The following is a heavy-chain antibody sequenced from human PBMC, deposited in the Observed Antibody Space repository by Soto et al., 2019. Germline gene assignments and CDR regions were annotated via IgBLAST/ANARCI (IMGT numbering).Heavy chain of an antibody. CDR1: GGSISSSSYY. Sequence: SETLSLTCTVSGGSISSSSYYWGWIRQPPGKGLEWIGSIYYRGNTYYNPSLKSRVTISVDTSKKQFSLKLSSVTAADTAVYYCAREGGGYCSGGSCQVDYWGQGTRVTVS. D-gene: IGHD2-15*01. J-gene: IGHJ4*02. CDR3: AREGGGYCSGGSCQVDY. CDR2: IYYRGNT. V-gene: IGHV4-39*02.